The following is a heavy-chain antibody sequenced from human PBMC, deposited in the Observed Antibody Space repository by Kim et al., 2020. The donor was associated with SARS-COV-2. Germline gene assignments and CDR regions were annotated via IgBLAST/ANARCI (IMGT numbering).Heavy chain of an antibody. D-gene: IGHD5-18*01. CDR2: ISSSSSTI. V-gene: IGHV3-48*04. J-gene: IGHJ4*02. Sequence: GGSLRLSCAASGFTFSSYSMNWVRQAPGKGLEWVSYISSSSSTIYYADSVKGRFTISRDNAKNSLYLQMNSLRAEDTAVYYCARATAMVTSDYWGQGTLVSLSS. CDR1: GFTFSSYS. CDR3: ARATAMVTSDY.